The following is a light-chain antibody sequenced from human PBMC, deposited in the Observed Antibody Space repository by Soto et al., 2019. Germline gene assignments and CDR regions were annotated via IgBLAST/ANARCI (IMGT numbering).Light chain of an antibody. J-gene: IGKJ4*01. CDR3: QQYNNWPLT. CDR2: GIS. CDR1: QSVRSY. V-gene: IGKV3-15*01. Sequence: ELGMTQSPATLSVSPGERVTLSCRASQSVRSYLAWYQQKPDQAPRLLIYGISTRATDIPARFSGSGSGTEFTLTISSLQSEDFAVYYCQQYNNWPLTFGGGTKVDIK.